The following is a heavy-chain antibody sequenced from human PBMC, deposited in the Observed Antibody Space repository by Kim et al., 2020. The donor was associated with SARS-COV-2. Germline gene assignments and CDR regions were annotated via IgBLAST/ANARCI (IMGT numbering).Heavy chain of an antibody. D-gene: IGHD3-22*01. V-gene: IGHV3-53*01. CDR1: GFTVSSNY. Sequence: GGSLRLSCAASGFTVSSNYMSWVRQAPGKGLEWISVIYSGGSTYYADSVKGRFTISRDNSKNTLYLQMNSLRAEDTAVYYCARAWDYYDSSGFDAFDIWGQGTMVTVSS. CDR2: IYSGGST. J-gene: IGHJ3*02. CDR3: ARAWDYYDSSGFDAFDI.